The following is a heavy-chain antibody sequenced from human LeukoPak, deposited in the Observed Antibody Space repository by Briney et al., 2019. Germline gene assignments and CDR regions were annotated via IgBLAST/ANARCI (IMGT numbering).Heavy chain of an antibody. CDR2: INHSGST. CDR3: ASLSLRYFDWAHFDY. CDR1: GGSFSGYY. J-gene: IGHJ4*02. D-gene: IGHD3-9*01. V-gene: IGHV4-34*01. Sequence: ASETLSLTCAVYGGSFSGYYWSWIRQPPGKGLEWIGEINHSGSTNYNPSLKSRVTISVDTSKNQFSLKLSSVTAADTAVYYCASLSLRYFDWAHFDYWGQGTLVTVSS.